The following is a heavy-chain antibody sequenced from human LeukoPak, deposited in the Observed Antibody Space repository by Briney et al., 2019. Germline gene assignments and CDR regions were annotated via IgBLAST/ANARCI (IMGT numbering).Heavy chain of an antibody. V-gene: IGHV5-10-1*01. CDR1: GYSFTSYW. J-gene: IGHJ4*02. D-gene: IGHD3-22*01. CDR3: AIDPYYYDGSGSLDY. CDR2: IDPSDSYT. Sequence: GESLKISCKGSGYSFTSYWITWVRQMPGKGLECLGRIDPSDSYTDYSPSFQGHVAISADKSISTAYLQWSSLKASDTAMYYCAIDPYYYDGSGSLDYWGQGTLVTVSS.